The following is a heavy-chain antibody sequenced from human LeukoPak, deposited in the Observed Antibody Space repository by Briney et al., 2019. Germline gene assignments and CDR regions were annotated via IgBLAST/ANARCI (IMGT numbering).Heavy chain of an antibody. CDR2: INPGNGDT. V-gene: IGHV1-2*02. Sequence: ASVRVSCEASGYTFTGYYMHWVRQAPGLGPEWMGRINPGNGDTIYAQKFQGRVTMTRDTAINTAYMELSRLRSDDTAVYYCASLRYQHDAFDLWGQGTVVTVSS. D-gene: IGHD2-2*01. CDR3: ASLRYQHDAFDL. J-gene: IGHJ3*01. CDR1: GYTFTGYY.